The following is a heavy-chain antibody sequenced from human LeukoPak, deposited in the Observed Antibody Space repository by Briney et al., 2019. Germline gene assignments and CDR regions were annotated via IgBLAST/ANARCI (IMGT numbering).Heavy chain of an antibody. CDR2: INHSGST. J-gene: IGHJ4*02. Sequence: SETLSLTCAAYGGSFSGYYWSWIRQPPGKGLEWIGEINHSGSTNYNPSLKSRVTISVDTSKNQFSLKLSSVTAADTAVYYCARARGATVTELDYWGQGTLVTVSS. CDR3: ARARGATVTELDY. CDR1: GGSFSGYY. D-gene: IGHD4-11*01. V-gene: IGHV4-34*01.